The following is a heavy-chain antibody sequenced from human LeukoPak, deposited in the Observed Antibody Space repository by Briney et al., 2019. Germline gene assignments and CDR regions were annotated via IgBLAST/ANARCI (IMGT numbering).Heavy chain of an antibody. CDR2: IYYSGST. D-gene: IGHD3-10*01. V-gene: IGHV4-39*07. CDR1: GGSISSSSYY. J-gene: IGHJ4*02. Sequence: SETLSLTCTVSGGSISSSSYYWGWIRQPPGKGLEWIGSIYYSGSTYYNPSLKSRVTISVDTSKNQFSLKLSSVTAADTAVYYCARVGRITMVRGNDHPFDYWGQGTLVTVSS. CDR3: ARVGRITMVRGNDHPFDY.